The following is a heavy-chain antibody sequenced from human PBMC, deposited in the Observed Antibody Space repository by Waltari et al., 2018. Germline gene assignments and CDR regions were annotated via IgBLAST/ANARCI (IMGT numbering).Heavy chain of an antibody. V-gene: IGHV4-59*12. D-gene: IGHD6-6*01. CDR3: ARGGAARQQKVDY. Sequence: QLQESGPGLVKPSETLSLTCTVSGGSINNYYWSWIRQPPGKGLEWIGNIFYSGDTNYNPSLRSRVAMSVDTSKNQFSLKMHSVTAADTAVYYCARGGAARQQKVDYWGQGTLVTVSS. J-gene: IGHJ4*02. CDR1: GGSINNYY. CDR2: IFYSGDT.